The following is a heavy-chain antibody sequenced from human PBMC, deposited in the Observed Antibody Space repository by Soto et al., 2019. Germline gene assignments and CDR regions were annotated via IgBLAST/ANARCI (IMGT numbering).Heavy chain of an antibody. CDR1: GGSISSGGYY. CDR3: AREGVRDYSKSHWFDP. V-gene: IGHV4-31*03. D-gene: IGHD4-4*01. CDR2: IYYSGST. J-gene: IGHJ5*02. Sequence: SETLSLTCTVSGGSISSGGYYWSWIRQHPGKGLEWIGYIYYSGSTYYNPSLKSRVTISVDTSKNQFSLKLSSVTAADTAVYYCAREGVRDYSKSHWFDPWGQGTLVTVSS.